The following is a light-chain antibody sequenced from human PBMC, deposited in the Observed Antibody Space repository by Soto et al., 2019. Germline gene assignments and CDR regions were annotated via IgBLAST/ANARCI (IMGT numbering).Light chain of an antibody. J-gene: IGKJ2*01. CDR3: QQYYCSPYT. Sequence: DIVMTQSPDSLAVSLGERATINCKSSQSVLYSSNNKNYLAWYQQKPGQPPKLLIYWASTRESGVPDRFSGSGSGTDFTLTISSLRAEEVAVYYCQQYYCSPYTFGQGTKLEIK. CDR1: QSVLYSSNNKNY. CDR2: WAS. V-gene: IGKV4-1*01.